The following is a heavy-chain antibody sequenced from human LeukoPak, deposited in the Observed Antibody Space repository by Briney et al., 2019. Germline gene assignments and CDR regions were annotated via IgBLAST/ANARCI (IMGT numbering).Heavy chain of an antibody. V-gene: IGHV4-59*01. CDR2: IYYSGST. D-gene: IGHD3-22*01. CDR1: GGSISSYY. Sequence: SETLSLTCTVSGGSISSYYWSWIRQPPGKGLEWIGYIYYSGSTNYNPSLKSRVTISVDTSKNQFSLKLSSVTAADTAVYYCARGRGGYYYYFDHWGQGTLVTVSS. J-gene: IGHJ4*02. CDR3: ARGRGGYYYYFDH.